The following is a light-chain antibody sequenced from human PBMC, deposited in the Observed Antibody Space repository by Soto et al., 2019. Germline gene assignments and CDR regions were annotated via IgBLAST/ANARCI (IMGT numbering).Light chain of an antibody. Sequence: EIVLTQSPATLSFSPGERATLSCRASQSVSSYLAWYQQKPGQAPRLLIYDASNRATGIPARFSGSGSGTDFTLTISSLEPEDFAVYYCQQRSNWPPITFGQGTRWRL. V-gene: IGKV3-11*01. CDR3: QQRSNWPPIT. J-gene: IGKJ5*01. CDR1: QSVSSY. CDR2: DAS.